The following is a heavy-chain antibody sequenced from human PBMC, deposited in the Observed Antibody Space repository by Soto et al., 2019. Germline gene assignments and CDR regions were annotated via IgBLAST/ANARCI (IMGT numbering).Heavy chain of an antibody. CDR2: IIPIFGAA. CDR3: ARGSRHAATYYYGWDV. CDR1: GGTFSNDA. J-gene: IGHJ6*02. V-gene: IGHV1-69*12. Sequence: QVHLVQSGAEVKKPGSSVKVSCKASGGTFSNDAITWVRQAPGQGLECMGGIIPIFGAANYAQKFQARVTFTADESTSTAYMELNSLRSEDTAVYYCARGSRHAATYYYGWDVWGQGTTVTVSS. D-gene: IGHD3-10*01.